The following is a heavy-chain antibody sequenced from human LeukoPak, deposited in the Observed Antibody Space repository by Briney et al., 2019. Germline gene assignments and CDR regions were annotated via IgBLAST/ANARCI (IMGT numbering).Heavy chain of an antibody. J-gene: IGHJ4*02. CDR3: ARDLEVRGVIIHPHFDY. Sequence: PSETLSLTCTVSGGSISSSSYYWGWIRQPPGKGLEWIGSIYYSGSTYYNPSLKSRVTISVDTSKNQFSLKLSSVTAADTAVYYCARDLEVRGVIIHPHFDYWGQGTLVTVSS. D-gene: IGHD3-10*01. CDR2: IYYSGST. V-gene: IGHV4-39*07. CDR1: GGSISSSSYY.